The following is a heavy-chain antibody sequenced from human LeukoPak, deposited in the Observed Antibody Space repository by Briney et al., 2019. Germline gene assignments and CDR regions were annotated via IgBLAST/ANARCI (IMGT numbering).Heavy chain of an antibody. CDR2: IKEDGSVK. D-gene: IGHD5-24*01. CDR3: ARRWKLSLDV. CDR1: GFTFSIYW. V-gene: IGHV3-7*01. Sequence: PGGSLRLSCAASGFTFSIYWMTWVRKAPGKGLEWVANIKEDGSVKYYVDSVKGRFTISRDNAKKTLYLQMNNLRGEDTAVYFCARRWKLSLDVWGQGTTVAVSS. J-gene: IGHJ6*02.